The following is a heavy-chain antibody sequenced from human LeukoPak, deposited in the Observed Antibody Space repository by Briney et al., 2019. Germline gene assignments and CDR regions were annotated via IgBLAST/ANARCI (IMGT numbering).Heavy chain of an antibody. J-gene: IGHJ4*02. V-gene: IGHV5-51*01. Sequence: GESLKISCKGSGYSFTSYWIGWVRQMPGKGLEWMVVIYPGDSDTRYSPSFQGPVTISADKSISTAYLQWSSLKASDTAMYYCAREITMVRGVTLFDYWGQGTLVTVSS. CDR3: AREITMVRGVTLFDY. CDR1: GYSFTSYW. CDR2: IYPGDSDT. D-gene: IGHD3-10*01.